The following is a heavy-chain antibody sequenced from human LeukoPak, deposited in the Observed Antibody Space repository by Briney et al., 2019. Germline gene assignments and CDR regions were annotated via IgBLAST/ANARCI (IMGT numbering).Heavy chain of an antibody. CDR2: IYYSGST. CDR1: GGSISSYY. D-gene: IGHD3-22*01. J-gene: IGHJ2*01. Sequence: SETLSLTCTVSGGSISSYYWSWIRQPPGKGLEWIGYIYYSGSTNYNPSLKSRVTISVDTSKTQFSLKLSSVTAADTAVYYCARGGSSGYYFLASVDLWGRGTLVTVSS. V-gene: IGHV4-59*01. CDR3: ARGGSSGYYFLASVDL.